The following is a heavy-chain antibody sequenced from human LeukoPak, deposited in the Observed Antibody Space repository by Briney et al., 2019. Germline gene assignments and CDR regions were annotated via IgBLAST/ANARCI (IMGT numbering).Heavy chain of an antibody. D-gene: IGHD3-3*01. J-gene: IGHJ6*03. CDR3: ARHEYDFWSGSPYYYYYMDV. CDR1: GGSISSGGYY. CDR2: IYYSGST. V-gene: IGHV4-39*01. Sequence: SETLSLTCTVSGGSISSGGYYWSWIRQPPGKGLEWIGSIYYSGSTYYNPSLKSRVTISVDTSKNQFSLKLSSVTAADTAVYYCARHEYDFWSGSPYYYYYMDVWGKGTTVTVSS.